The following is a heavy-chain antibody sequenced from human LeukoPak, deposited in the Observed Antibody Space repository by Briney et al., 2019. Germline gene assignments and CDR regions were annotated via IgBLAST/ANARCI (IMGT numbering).Heavy chain of an antibody. D-gene: IGHD1-14*01. Sequence: PGRSLRLSCAASGFTFSSYAMHWVRQAPGKGLEWVAVISYDGSNKYYADSVKGRFTISRDNSKNTLYLQMNSLRAEDTAVYYCAAGEPYVYWGQGTLVTVSS. J-gene: IGHJ4*02. CDR3: AAGEPYVY. V-gene: IGHV3-30-3*01. CDR2: ISYDGSNK. CDR1: GFTFSSYA.